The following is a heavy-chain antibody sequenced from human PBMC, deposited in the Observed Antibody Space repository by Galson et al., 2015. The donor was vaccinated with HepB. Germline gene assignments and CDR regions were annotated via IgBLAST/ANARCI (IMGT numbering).Heavy chain of an antibody. J-gene: IGHJ4*02. CDR3: ARDEHYDILTGYYPDYFDY. D-gene: IGHD3-9*01. Sequence: SLRLSCAASGFAFSSYSMNWVRQAPGKGLEWDSYISSSSSTIYYADSVKGRFTISRDNAKNSLYLQMNSLRAEDTAVYYCARDEHYDILTGYYPDYFDYWGQGTLVTVSS. V-gene: IGHV3-48*01. CDR2: ISSSSSTI. CDR1: GFAFSSYS.